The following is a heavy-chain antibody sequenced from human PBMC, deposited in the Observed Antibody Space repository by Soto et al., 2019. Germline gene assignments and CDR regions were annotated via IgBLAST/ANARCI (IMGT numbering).Heavy chain of an antibody. CDR1: GFTFDDYG. CDR3: VGGASLKFYL. CDR2: VNWNGGST. D-gene: IGHD3-16*01. J-gene: IGHJ5*02. V-gene: IGHV3-20*04. Sequence: EVQLVESGGGVLRPGGSLRLSCAASGFTFDDYGMSWARQAPGKGLEWVSGVNWNGGSTGYADSVKGRFTISRDNAKNPLYLQKNSLRGEGTAFYYCVGGASLKFYLWAQGTLVTVSS.